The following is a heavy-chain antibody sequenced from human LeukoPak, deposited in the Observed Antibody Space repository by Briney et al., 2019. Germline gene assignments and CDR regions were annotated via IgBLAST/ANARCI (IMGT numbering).Heavy chain of an antibody. CDR2: IVVGSGNT. CDR1: GSTFSSSA. CDR3: ATSDYDFWSGSLGGMDV. D-gene: IGHD3-3*01. Sequence: GASVKVSCKASGSTFSSSAVQWVRQPRGQRLEWIGWIVVGSGNTNYAQKFQERVTITRDMSTSTAYMELSSLRSEDTVVYYCATSDYDFWSGSLGGMDVWGQGTTVTVSS. V-gene: IGHV1-58*01. J-gene: IGHJ6*02.